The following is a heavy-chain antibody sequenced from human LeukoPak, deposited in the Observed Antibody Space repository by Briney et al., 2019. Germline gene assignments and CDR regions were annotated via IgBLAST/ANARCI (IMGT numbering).Heavy chain of an antibody. Sequence: SETLSLTCAVYGGSFSGYYWSWIRQPPGKGLEWIGEINHSGSTNYNPSLKSRVTISVDTSKNQFSLKLSSVTAADTAVYYCARHPNDLSYSSSWWGRYNWFDPWGQGTLVTVSS. CDR2: INHSGST. CDR3: ARHPNDLSYSSSWWGRYNWFDP. J-gene: IGHJ5*02. D-gene: IGHD6-13*01. V-gene: IGHV4-34*01. CDR1: GGSFSGYY.